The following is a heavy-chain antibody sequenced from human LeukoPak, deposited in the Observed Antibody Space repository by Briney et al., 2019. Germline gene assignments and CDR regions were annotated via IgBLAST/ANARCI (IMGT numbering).Heavy chain of an antibody. D-gene: IGHD5-18*01. J-gene: IGHJ4*02. CDR3: ARVIGYGHGVLDYFDY. CDR2: ISAYNGNT. V-gene: IGHV1-18*01. Sequence: GASVRVSCKASGYTFTSYGISWVRQAPGQGLEWMGWISAYNGNTNYAQKLQGRVTMTTDTSTSTAYMELRSLRSDDTAVYYCARVIGYGHGVLDYFDYWGQGTLVTVSS. CDR1: GYTFTSYG.